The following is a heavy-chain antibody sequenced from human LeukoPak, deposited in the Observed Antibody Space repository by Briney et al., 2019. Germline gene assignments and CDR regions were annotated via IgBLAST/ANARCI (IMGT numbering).Heavy chain of an antibody. V-gene: IGHV4-39*07. CDR2: IYYSGST. J-gene: IGHJ4*02. CDR1: GGSISSSSYY. CDR3: ARLSSHYDFWSGYFDY. D-gene: IGHD3-3*01. Sequence: PSETLSLTCTVSGGSISSSSYYWGWIRQPPGKGLEWIGSIYYSGSTNYNPSLKSRVTISVDTSKNQFSLKLSSVTAADTAVYYCARLSSHYDFWSGYFDYWGQGTLVTVSS.